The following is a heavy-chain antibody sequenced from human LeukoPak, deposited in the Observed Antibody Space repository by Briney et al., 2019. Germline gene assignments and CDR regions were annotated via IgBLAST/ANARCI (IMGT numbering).Heavy chain of an antibody. CDR2: ISSSSTDT. CDR3: ARKTYYYDSGSYSKSYYFDY. D-gene: IGHD3-10*01. Sequence: PGGSLRLSCAASGFTFSDFYMSWIRQAPGKGLEWLSDISSSSTDTNYADSVKGRFTITRDNAKNSLFLQLNSLRAEDTAVYYCARKTYYYDSGSYSKSYYFDYWGQGTLVTVSS. V-gene: IGHV3-11*06. J-gene: IGHJ4*02. CDR1: GFTFSDFY.